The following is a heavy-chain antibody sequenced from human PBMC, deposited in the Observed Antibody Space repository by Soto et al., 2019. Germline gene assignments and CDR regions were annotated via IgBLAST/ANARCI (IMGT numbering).Heavy chain of an antibody. CDR2: IQGGGSI. J-gene: IGHJ4*02. CDR3: ARGEGSGSNALGD. CDR1: GFTVSNNY. D-gene: IGHD3-10*01. Sequence: EVLLDESGGGFVQPGGSLRLSCAASGFTVSNNYMTWVRQAPGKGLEWVSVIQGGGSINYADPVMDRFTISRDSSKNTVFLDMNSLRPEDTAVYFCARGEGSGSNALGDWGQGTLVTVSS. V-gene: IGHV3-66*01.